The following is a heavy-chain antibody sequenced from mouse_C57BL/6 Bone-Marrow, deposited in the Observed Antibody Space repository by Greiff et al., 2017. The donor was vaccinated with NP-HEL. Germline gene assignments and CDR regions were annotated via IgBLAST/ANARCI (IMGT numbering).Heavy chain of an antibody. V-gene: IGHV1-15*01. J-gene: IGHJ4*01. CDR2: IDPETGGT. CDR3: TRSGYYYAMDY. CDR1: GYTFTDYE. Sequence: VQLQQSGAELVRPGASVTLSCKASGYTFTDYEMHWVKQTPVHGLEWIGAIDPETGGTAYNQKFKGKAILTADKSSSTAYMELRSLTSEDSAVYYSTRSGYYYAMDYWGQGTSVTVSS.